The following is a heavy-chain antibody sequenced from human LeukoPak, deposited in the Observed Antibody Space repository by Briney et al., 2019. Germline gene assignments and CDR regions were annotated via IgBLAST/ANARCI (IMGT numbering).Heavy chain of an antibody. CDR2: IYYSGST. CDR3: ARVAYYDFWRDAFDI. J-gene: IGHJ3*02. CDR1: GGSISSYY. Sequence: PSETLSLTCTVSGGSISSYYWSWIRQPPGKGLEWIGYIYYSGSTNYNPSLKSRVTISVDTSKNQFSLKLSSVTAADTAVYYCARVAYYDFWRDAFDIWGQGTMVTVSS. V-gene: IGHV4-59*01. D-gene: IGHD3-3*01.